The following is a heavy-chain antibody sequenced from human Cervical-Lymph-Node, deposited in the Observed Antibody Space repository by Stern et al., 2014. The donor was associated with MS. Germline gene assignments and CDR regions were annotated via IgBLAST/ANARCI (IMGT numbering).Heavy chain of an antibody. CDR2: IRYDGNKK. D-gene: IGHD1-7*01. CDR3: ARGNCNYEGMGY. CDR1: GFTFSNYG. V-gene: IGHV3-33*01. J-gene: IGHJ4*02. Sequence: QDQLVQSGGGVVQPGRSLRLSCAASGFTFSNYGMHWVRQAPGKGLEWLAVIRYDGNKKYYADSVKGRFTISRDNSKNTLFLQMSSLTAEDTALYYCARGNCNYEGMGYWGQGTLVTVSS.